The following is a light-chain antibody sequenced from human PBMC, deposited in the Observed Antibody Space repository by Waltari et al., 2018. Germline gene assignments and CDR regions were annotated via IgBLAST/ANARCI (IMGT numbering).Light chain of an antibody. CDR2: SNN. CDR1: SSNIGKYN. CDR3: AAWDDSLNGPV. Sequence: QSVLTHSPSASGTPGQRVTISCSGSSSNIGKYNVNWYQQLPGTAPKPLIYSNNQRPSGVPDRFSGSKSGTSASLAISGLQSEDEADYSCAAWDDSLNGPVFGGGTKLTVL. V-gene: IGLV1-44*01. J-gene: IGLJ3*02.